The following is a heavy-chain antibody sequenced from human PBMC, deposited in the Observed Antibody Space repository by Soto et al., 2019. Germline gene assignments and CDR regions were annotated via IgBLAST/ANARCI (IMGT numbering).Heavy chain of an antibody. J-gene: IGHJ4*02. V-gene: IGHV1-46*01. CDR1: GYTFTSHY. CDR2: INPSGGST. CDR3: ARQYGIAAAGYHFDY. Sequence: APVKGSCKASGYTFTSHYIPRVRQAPGQGLEWMGIINPSGGSTSYAQKFQGRVTMTRDTSTSTVYMELSSLRSEDTAVYYCARQYGIAAAGYHFDYWGQGTLVTVSS. D-gene: IGHD6-13*01.